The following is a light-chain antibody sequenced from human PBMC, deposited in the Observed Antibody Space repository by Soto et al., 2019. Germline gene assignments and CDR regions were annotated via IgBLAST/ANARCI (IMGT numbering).Light chain of an antibody. CDR1: QGIRSD. V-gene: IGKV1-17*01. J-gene: IGKJ4*01. CDR2: AAS. Sequence: DIQMTQSPSSLSASVGDRVTITCRASQGIRSDLGWYQQKPGKAPKRLIYAASTVQSGVPGRFSGSGSGTEFTLTLSSLLPDYFATYFCLQHNSYPLTFGGGTKVEIK. CDR3: LQHNSYPLT.